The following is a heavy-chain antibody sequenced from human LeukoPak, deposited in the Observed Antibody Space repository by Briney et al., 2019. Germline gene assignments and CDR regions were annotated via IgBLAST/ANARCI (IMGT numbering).Heavy chain of an antibody. D-gene: IGHD3-9*01. Sequence: PGGSLRLSCAASGFTLSSYEMNWVRQAPGKGLEWVSYISSSGSTIYYADSVKGRFTISRDNAKNSLYLQMNSLRAEDTAVYYCAREGYYDILTGYFGPTYYYYGMDVWGQGTTVTVSS. J-gene: IGHJ6*02. CDR2: ISSSGSTI. V-gene: IGHV3-48*03. CDR3: AREGYYDILTGYFGPTYYYYGMDV. CDR1: GFTLSSYE.